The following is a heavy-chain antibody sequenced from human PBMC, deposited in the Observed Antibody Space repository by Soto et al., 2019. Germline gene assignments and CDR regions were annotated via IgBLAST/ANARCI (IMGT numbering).Heavy chain of an antibody. CDR1: GGSISDFY. D-gene: IGHD3-3*01. J-gene: IGHJ6*02. CDR2: LYYTGNT. Sequence: PSETLSLTCNVSGGSISDFYCSWIRQSPGKRLEWIGYLYYTGNTNYNPALKSRVTISLDTSKDQFSLKVRSATAADTAVYYCARGGGYDFRSSQAPPIDVWGQGTTVTVSS. V-gene: IGHV4-59*01. CDR3: ARGGGYDFRSSQAPPIDV.